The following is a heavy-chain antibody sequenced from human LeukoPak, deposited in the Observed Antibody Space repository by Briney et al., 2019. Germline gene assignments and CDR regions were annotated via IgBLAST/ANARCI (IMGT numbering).Heavy chain of an antibody. J-gene: IGHJ5*02. D-gene: IGHD6-13*01. CDR3: AREYSSSWYNWFDP. Sequence: ASVKVSCKASGYTFTGYYMHWVRQAPGQGLEWVGWINPNSGGTNYAQKFQGRVTMTRDTSISTAYMELSRLRSDDTAVYYCAREYSSSWYNWFDPWGQGTLVTVSS. CDR1: GYTFTGYY. CDR2: INPNSGGT. V-gene: IGHV1-2*02.